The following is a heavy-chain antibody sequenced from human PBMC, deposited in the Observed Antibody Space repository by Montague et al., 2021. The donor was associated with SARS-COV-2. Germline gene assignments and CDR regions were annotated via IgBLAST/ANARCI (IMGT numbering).Heavy chain of an antibody. J-gene: IGHJ4*02. Sequence: CAISGDSVWSNTAAWNWIRQSPSGGLEWLGRTNYRSKWTSDYATSVEGRISIDPDTSKNQFFLHLRSVTPEDTGVYYCVRDTGSAQAGFDAWGQGTLVTVS. CDR1: GDSVWSNTAA. CDR2: TNYRSKWTS. CDR3: VRDTGSAQAGFDA. V-gene: IGHV6-1*01. D-gene: IGHD4-17*01.